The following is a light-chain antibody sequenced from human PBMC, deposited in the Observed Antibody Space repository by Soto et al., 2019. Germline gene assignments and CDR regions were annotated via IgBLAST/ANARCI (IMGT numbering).Light chain of an antibody. CDR3: RSYAGSSTLYVV. J-gene: IGLJ2*01. CDR2: EGS. CDR1: SSDVGSYNL. V-gene: IGLV2-23*01. Sequence: SALTKPASVTGFPGRSITISSTGTSSDVGSYNLVSWYQQHPGKAPKLMIYEGSKRPSGVSNRFSGSKSGNTASLTISGLQAEDEADYYCRSYAGSSTLYVVFGGGTKVTVL.